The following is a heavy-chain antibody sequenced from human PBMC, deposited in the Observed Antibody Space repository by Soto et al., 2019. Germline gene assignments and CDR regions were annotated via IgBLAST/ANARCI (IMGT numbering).Heavy chain of an antibody. CDR2: IYYSGST. D-gene: IGHD2-2*03. J-gene: IGHJ2*01. Sequence: QVQLQESGPGLVKPSETLSLTCTVSGGSISSYDWSWIRQPPGKGLEWIGYIYYSGSTNYNPSLTSRVIMSVDTSKNQFPLDLSSVAAADTAVYYCARVGMDIPGWYFDLWGQGTLVTVSS. CDR1: GGSISSYD. CDR3: ARVGMDIPGWYFDL. V-gene: IGHV4-59*01.